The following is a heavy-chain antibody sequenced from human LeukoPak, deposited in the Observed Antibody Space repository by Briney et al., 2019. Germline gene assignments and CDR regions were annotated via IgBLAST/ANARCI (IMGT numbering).Heavy chain of an antibody. CDR3: ARGIIAAAALDL. CDR1: GGSISSYY. Sequence: SETLSLTCTVSGGSISSYYRSWIRQPPGKGLEWIGHIYYSGSTNYNPSLKSRVTISVDTSKNQFSLKLSSVTAADTAVYYCARGIIAAAALDLWGRGTLDTVSS. CDR2: IYYSGST. V-gene: IGHV4-59*01. D-gene: IGHD6-13*01. J-gene: IGHJ2*01.